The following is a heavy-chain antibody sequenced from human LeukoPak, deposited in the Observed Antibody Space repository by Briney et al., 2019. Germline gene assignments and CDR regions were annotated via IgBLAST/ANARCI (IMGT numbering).Heavy chain of an antibody. V-gene: IGHV4-4*02. CDR1: GGSISNNW. J-gene: IGHJ1*01. CDR2: ISQSART. CDR3: AGVHLGSSGFSEYFEH. D-gene: IGHD3-22*01. Sequence: SETLSLTCAVTGGSISNNWWTWVRQPPGKGLEWIGEISQSARTNYNPSLKSRVTMSIDKSRNQFSLRMSSVTAADTAVYYCAGVHLGSSGFSEYFEHWGQGTLVTVSS.